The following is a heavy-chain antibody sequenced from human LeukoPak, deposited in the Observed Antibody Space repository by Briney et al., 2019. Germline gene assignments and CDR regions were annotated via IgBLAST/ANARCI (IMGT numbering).Heavy chain of an antibody. V-gene: IGHV3-33*01. D-gene: IGHD2-15*01. CDR2: IWYDGSNK. J-gene: IGHJ3*02. CDR1: GFTFSSYG. Sequence: GGSLRLSCAASGFTFSSYGMHWVRQAPGKGLEWVAVIWYDGSNKYYADSVKGRFTISRDNSKNTLYLQMNSLRVEDTAVYYCAREIYCSASSCTGGVFDIWGQGTMVTVSS. CDR3: AREIYCSASSCTGGVFDI.